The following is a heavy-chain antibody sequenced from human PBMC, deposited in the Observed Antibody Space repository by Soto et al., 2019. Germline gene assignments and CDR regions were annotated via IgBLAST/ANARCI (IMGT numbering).Heavy chain of an antibody. J-gene: IGHJ4*02. CDR3: ARKIYDSESGPNFQYYFES. CDR1: GYSFTSYW. D-gene: IGHD3-3*01. V-gene: IGHV5-10-1*01. Sequence: GESLKISCKGSGYSFTSYWISWVRQMPGKGLEWMGSIDPSDSYTNYSPSFQGHVTISAAKSITTVFLQWSSLRASDTAMYYCARKIYDSESGPNFQYYFESWGQGTLVTVSS. CDR2: IDPSDSYT.